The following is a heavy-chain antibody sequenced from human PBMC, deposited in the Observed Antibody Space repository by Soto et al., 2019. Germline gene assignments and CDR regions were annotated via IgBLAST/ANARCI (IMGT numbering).Heavy chain of an antibody. J-gene: IGHJ4*02. Sequence: PGGALRLSFIVSGFTVRSYNMNWVRQAPGKGLEWVTYISGSGSTIYYADSVKGRFTISRDNVKNSLYLQMNSLRDEDTAVYYCARSKYIDYWGQGTLVTVSS. V-gene: IGHV3-48*02. D-gene: IGHD4-4*01. CDR3: ARSKYIDY. CDR1: GFTVRSYN. CDR2: ISGSGSTI.